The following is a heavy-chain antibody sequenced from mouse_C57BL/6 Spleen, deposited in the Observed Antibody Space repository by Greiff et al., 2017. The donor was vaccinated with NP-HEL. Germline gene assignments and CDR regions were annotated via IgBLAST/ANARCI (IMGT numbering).Heavy chain of an antibody. Sequence: EVKLMESGGGLVKPGGSLKLSCAASGFTFSSYAMSWVRQTPEKRLEWVATISDGGSYTYYPDNVKGRFTISRDNAKNNLYLQMSHLKSEDTAMYYCARDVRGYFDVWGTGTTVTVSS. CDR2: ISDGGSYT. V-gene: IGHV5-4*01. J-gene: IGHJ1*03. CDR1: GFTFSSYA. D-gene: IGHD3-2*02. CDR3: ARDVRGYFDV.